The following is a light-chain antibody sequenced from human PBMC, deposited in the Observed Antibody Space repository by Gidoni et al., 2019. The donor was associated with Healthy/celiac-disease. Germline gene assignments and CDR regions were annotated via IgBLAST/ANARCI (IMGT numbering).Light chain of an antibody. J-gene: IGKJ5*01. CDR1: QSVSSY. CDR2: DAS. V-gene: IGKV3-11*01. CDR3: QQRSNSLT. Sequence: EIVLTQSPATLSLSPGERANLSCRASQSVSSYLAWYQQKPGQAPRLLIYDASTRATGIPARFSGSGSGTDFTLTISSLEPEDFAVYYCQQRSNSLTFGQXTRLEIK.